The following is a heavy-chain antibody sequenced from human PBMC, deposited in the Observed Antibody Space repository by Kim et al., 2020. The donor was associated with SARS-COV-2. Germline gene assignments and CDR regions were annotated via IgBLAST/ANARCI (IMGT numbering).Heavy chain of an antibody. D-gene: IGHD3-9*01. V-gene: IGHV3-11*06. Sequence: RFTIARDNAKNSLYLQMNSLRAEDTAVYYCARDPRLTRYFDWPWGRFDPWGQGTLVTVSS. J-gene: IGHJ5*02. CDR3: ARDPRLTRYFDWPWGRFDP.